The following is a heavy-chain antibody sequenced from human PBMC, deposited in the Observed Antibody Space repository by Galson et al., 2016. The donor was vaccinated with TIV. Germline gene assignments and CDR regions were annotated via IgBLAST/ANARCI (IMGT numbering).Heavy chain of an antibody. J-gene: IGHJ4*02. CDR3: ARPEYTYGYHFDY. Sequence: SVKVSCKASGGTFSSYAISWVRQAPGQGLEWMGRIIPILGIKNYAQKFQGRVTITADTSTSTAYMELSSLIYEDTAVYSCARPEYTYGYHFDYWDQGSMVTVSS. V-gene: IGHV1-69*04. CDR1: GGTFSSYA. CDR2: IIPILGIK. D-gene: IGHD5-18*01.